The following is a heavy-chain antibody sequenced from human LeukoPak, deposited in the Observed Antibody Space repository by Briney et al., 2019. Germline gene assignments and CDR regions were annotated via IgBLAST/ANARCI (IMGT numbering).Heavy chain of an antibody. V-gene: IGHV3-33*08. CDR3: ARDYSSSLSYYCYYGMDV. CDR2: IWYDGSNK. Sequence: GGSLRLSCAASGFTFSSYGMHWVSQAPGKGLEWVAVIWYDGSNKYYAESVKGRFTISRDNSKNTLYLQMNSLRAEDTAVYYCARDYSSSLSYYCYYGMDVWGQGTTVTVSS. J-gene: IGHJ6*02. CDR1: GFTFSSYG. D-gene: IGHD6-6*01.